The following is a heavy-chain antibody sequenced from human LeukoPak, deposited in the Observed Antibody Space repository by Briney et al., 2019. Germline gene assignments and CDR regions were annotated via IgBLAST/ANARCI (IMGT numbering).Heavy chain of an antibody. CDR3: ARATFWELLH. D-gene: IGHD1-26*01. Sequence: ASVKVSCKASGYTFTDYQIHWVRQAPGQGLEWMGWINPNSGGTNYAQKFQGRVTMTRDTSISTAYMELSRLRSDDTAVYYCARATFWELLHWGQGTLVTVSS. CDR2: INPNSGGT. V-gene: IGHV1-2*02. J-gene: IGHJ4*02. CDR1: GYTFTDYQ.